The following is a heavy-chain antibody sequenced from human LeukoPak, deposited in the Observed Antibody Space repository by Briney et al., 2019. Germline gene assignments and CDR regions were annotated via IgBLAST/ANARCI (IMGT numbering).Heavy chain of an antibody. CDR2: ISGGGSNK. CDR1: GFVVSTYR. Sequence: QSGGSLRLSCAASGFVVSTYRMNWVRQAPGKGLEWVSGISGGGSNKYYADSVKGRFTISRDTFKNTPVLQMNRLRAEVTAVYYCAKSVGYLYDSSGYYWSGTFDYWGQGTLVAVSS. V-gene: IGHV3-23*01. J-gene: IGHJ4*02. D-gene: IGHD3-22*01. CDR3: AKSVGYLYDSSGYYWSGTFDY.